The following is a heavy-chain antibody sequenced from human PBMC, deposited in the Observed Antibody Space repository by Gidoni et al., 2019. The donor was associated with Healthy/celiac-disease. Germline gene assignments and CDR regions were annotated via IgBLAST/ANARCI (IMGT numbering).Heavy chain of an antibody. V-gene: IGHV4-30-2*01. CDR3: ARGGQLEPLDY. Sequence: QLQLQESGSGLVKPSQTLSLTCDVSGCSISSGGYSCSWIRQQPGKGLDWIGYIYHSGSTYYNPSLKSRVTISVDRSKNQFSLKLSSVTAADTAVYYCARGGQLEPLDYWGQGTLVTVSS. CDR1: GCSISSGGYS. D-gene: IGHD1-1*01. J-gene: IGHJ4*02. CDR2: IYHSGST.